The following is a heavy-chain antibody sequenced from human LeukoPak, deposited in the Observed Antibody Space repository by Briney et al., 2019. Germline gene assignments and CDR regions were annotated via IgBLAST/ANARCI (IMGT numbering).Heavy chain of an antibody. CDR2: IKQDGSKK. CDR1: GFTFSSYW. J-gene: IGHJ6*03. Sequence: PGGSLRLACAASGFTFSSYWMSWVRQAPGKGLEWVANIKQDGSKKYYVDSVKGRFAISRDNARNSLFLQMNSLRVEDTGVYYCVREGSGSTHYMDVWGKGTTVTVSS. D-gene: IGHD3-10*01. CDR3: VREGSGSTHYMDV. V-gene: IGHV3-7*01.